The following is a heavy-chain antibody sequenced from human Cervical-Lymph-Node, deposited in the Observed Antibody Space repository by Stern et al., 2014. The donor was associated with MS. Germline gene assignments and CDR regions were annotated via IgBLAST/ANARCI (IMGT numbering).Heavy chain of an antibody. CDR3: ASQMGDDGGNSA. CDR2: IYFSGIT. V-gene: IGHV4-59*01. CDR1: AGPISSYY. Sequence: QLQLQESGPGLVKPSETLSLTCTVSAGPISSYYWSWIRQPPGEGLEWIGYIYFSGITNYNPSFKSRVTLSVDTAKNQLSLKLSSVTAADTAVYYCASQMGDDGGNSAWGQGSLFTVSS. D-gene: IGHD4-23*01. J-gene: IGHJ5*02.